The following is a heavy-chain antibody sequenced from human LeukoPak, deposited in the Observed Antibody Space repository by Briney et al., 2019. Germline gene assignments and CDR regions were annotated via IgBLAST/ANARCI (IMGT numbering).Heavy chain of an antibody. CDR3: ARAAITMVRGALGY. CDR2: INPNSGGT. V-gene: IGHV1-2*02. J-gene: IGHJ4*02. D-gene: IGHD3-10*01. Sequence: GASVKVSCKASGYTFTGYYMHWVRQAPGQGLEWMGWINPNSGGTNHAQKFQGRVTMTRDTSISTAYMELSRLRSDDTAVYYCARAAITMVRGALGYWGQGTLVTVSS. CDR1: GYTFTGYY.